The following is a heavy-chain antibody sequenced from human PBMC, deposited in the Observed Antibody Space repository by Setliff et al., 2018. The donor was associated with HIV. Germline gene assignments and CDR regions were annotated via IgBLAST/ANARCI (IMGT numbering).Heavy chain of an antibody. CDR2: IIPMYGVT. V-gene: IGHV1-69*05. CDR1: GGTFSSYV. CDR3: ALPYCSGGNCWSSASLPPAGWFDP. Sequence: ASVKVPCKASGGTFSSYVISWVRQAPGQGPEWMGGIIPMYGVTNYAQKFQGRVTITTDESTSTAYMELSSLRSEDTAVYYCALPYCSGGNCWSSASLPPAGWFDPWGQGTLVTVS. J-gene: IGHJ5*02. D-gene: IGHD2-15*01.